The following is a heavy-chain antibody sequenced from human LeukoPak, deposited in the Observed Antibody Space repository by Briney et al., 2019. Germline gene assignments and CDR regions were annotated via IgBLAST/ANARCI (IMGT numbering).Heavy chain of an antibody. J-gene: IGHJ6*03. CDR2: IKEDGSEI. CDR3: ARGVVVPAAIATYYYYMDV. Sequence: GGSLRLSCAASGFTFSNYWMNWVRQAPGKGLEWVANIKEDGSEIYYVDSVKGRFTISRDNAKNSLYLQMNSLRAEDTALYYCARGVVVPAAIATYYYYMDVWGKGTTVTVSS. D-gene: IGHD2-2*01. V-gene: IGHV3-7*03. CDR1: GFTFSNYW.